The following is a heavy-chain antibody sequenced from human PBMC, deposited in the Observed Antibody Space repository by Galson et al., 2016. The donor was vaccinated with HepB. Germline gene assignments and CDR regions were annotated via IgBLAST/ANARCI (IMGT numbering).Heavy chain of an antibody. CDR1: GFTFSIHD. D-gene: IGHD1-1*01. J-gene: IGHJ6*04. CDR3: ARGKSLLTMPWNYGLDV. Sequence: SLRLSCAASGFTFSIHDMHWVRQVTGKGLEWVPAIETAGETYYPDSVKGRFTISRENAKNSLYLQMNDLGAGDTAVYYCARGKSLLTMPWNYGLDVGGKGTAVTVSS. V-gene: IGHV3-13*01. CDR2: IETAGET.